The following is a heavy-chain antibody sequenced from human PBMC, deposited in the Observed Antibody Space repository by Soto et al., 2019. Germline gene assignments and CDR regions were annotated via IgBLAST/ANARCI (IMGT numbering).Heavy chain of an antibody. CDR3: ARVPDR. Sequence: SETLSLTCAVSGGSISSGGYSWGWIRQPPGKGLEWIGYIYHSGSTYYNPSLKSRVTISVDRSKNQFSLRLSSVTAADTAVYYCARVPDRWGQGTLVTVSS. J-gene: IGHJ4*02. V-gene: IGHV4-30-2*01. D-gene: IGHD2-2*01. CDR1: GGSISSGGYS. CDR2: IYHSGST.